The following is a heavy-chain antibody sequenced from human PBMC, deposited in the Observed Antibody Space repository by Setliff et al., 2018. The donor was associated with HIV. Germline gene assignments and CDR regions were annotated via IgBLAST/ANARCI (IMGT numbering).Heavy chain of an antibody. V-gene: IGHV1-18*01. J-gene: IGHJ3*02. Sequence: ASVKVSCKASGYIFISYGFSWVRQAPGQGHEWMGWISAYNGNTNYAQKLQGRVTMTTDTSTSTAYMELRNLRSDDTAVYYCARAPKRVYYYGSGTYLHDAFDIWGQGTMVTVSS. CDR1: GYIFISYG. CDR2: ISAYNGNT. CDR3: ARAPKRVYYYGSGTYLHDAFDI. D-gene: IGHD3-10*01.